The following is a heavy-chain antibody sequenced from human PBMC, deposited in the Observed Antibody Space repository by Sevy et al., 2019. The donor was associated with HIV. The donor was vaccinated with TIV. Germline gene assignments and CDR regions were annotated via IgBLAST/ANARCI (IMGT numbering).Heavy chain of an antibody. CDR1: GFTFSSYS. V-gene: IGHV3-21*01. D-gene: IGHD3-3*01. J-gene: IGHJ3*02. CDR3: ARVGNDFWSGYSYDAFDI. Sequence: GGSLRLSCAASGFTFSSYSMNWVRQAPGKGLEWVSSISSSSSYIYYADSVKGRFTISRDNAKNSLYLQMNSLRAEDTAVYYCARVGNDFWSGYSYDAFDIWGQGTMVTVS. CDR2: ISSSSSYI.